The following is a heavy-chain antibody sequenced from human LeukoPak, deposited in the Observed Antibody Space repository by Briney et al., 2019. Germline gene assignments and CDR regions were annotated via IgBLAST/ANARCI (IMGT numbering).Heavy chain of an antibody. CDR2: IPNDRRNN. CDR1: GFTFSSYG. J-gene: IGHJ4*02. D-gene: IGHD3-22*01. Sequence: GGSLRLSCAASGFTFSSYGMHWVRQAPGKGLEWVEVIPNDRRNNYYADSVKGRFTISRDNSKNTLYLQMNSLRAEDTAVYYCATSRDFYDSSGYYPYYFDCWGQGTLVTVSS. V-gene: IGHV3-30*03. CDR3: ATSRDFYDSSGYYPYYFDC.